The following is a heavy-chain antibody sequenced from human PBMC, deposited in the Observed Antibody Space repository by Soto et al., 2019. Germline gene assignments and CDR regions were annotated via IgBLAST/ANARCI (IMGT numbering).Heavy chain of an antibody. CDR1: GLTFSSYA. CDR2: INASDGGT. D-gene: IGHD3-10*01. J-gene: IGHJ4*02. Sequence: GGSLRLSCAASGLTFSSYAMSWVRQAPGKGLEWVSGINASDGGTYYADSVKGRFTISRDNSKNTLYLQINNLRTEDTAVYYCAKDYGSEAFFDYWGQGTLVTVSS. CDR3: AKDYGSEAFFDY. V-gene: IGHV3-23*01.